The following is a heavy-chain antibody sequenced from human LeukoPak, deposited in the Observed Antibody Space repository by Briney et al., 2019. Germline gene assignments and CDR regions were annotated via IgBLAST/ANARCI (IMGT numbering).Heavy chain of an antibody. Sequence: PGGSLRLSCAASRFTFSDYYMSWIRQAPGEGLEWVSYISSSGNTIYYADSVKGRFTISRDDANSLVYLQMNSLRAEDTAVYYCARTNERELDYWGQGTLVTVSS. J-gene: IGHJ4*02. CDR1: RFTFSDYY. CDR2: ISSSGNTI. V-gene: IGHV3-11*04. CDR3: ARTNERELDY. D-gene: IGHD1-26*01.